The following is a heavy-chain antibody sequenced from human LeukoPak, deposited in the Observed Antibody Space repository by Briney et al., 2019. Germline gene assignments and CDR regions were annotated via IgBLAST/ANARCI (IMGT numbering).Heavy chain of an antibody. CDR3: ARLEGGLYYFDS. CDR2: IHPVDSDT. D-gene: IGHD3-16*01. V-gene: IGHV5-51*01. J-gene: IGHJ4*02. CDR1: GSTFTTHW. Sequence: GASLKISCKASGSTFTTHWIGWVRPMPGGGLEWMGIIHPVDSDTRFSPSFQGQVSFSVDRSIATAYLQWSSLKASDTAIYYCARLEGGLYYFDSWGQGTLVTVSS.